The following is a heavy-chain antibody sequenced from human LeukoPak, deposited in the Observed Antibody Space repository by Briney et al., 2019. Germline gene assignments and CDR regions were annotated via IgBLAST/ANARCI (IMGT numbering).Heavy chain of an antibody. Sequence: SVKVSCKASGGTFSSYAISWVRQAPGQGLEWMGGIIPIFGTANYAQKFQGRVTITADESTSTAYMELSSLRSEDTAVYYCARDTKYSRDGYNHAFDIWGQGTMVTVSS. CDR2: IIPIFGTA. V-gene: IGHV1-69*13. D-gene: IGHD5-24*01. J-gene: IGHJ3*02. CDR1: GGTFSSYA. CDR3: ARDTKYSRDGYNHAFDI.